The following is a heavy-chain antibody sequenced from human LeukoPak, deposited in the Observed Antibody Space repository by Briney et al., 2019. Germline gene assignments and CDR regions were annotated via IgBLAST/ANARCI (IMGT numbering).Heavy chain of an antibody. Sequence: ASVKVSCKASGYTFTSYDINWVRQATGQGLEWMGWMNPNSGNTGYAQKFQGRVTMTRNTSRSTAYMELSSLRSEDTAVYYCARGRGGPITSVNYYYGMDVWGQGTTVTVSS. D-gene: IGHD5-24*01. CDR3: ARGRGGPITSVNYYYGMDV. CDR1: GYTFTSYD. J-gene: IGHJ6*02. CDR2: MNPNSGNT. V-gene: IGHV1-8*01.